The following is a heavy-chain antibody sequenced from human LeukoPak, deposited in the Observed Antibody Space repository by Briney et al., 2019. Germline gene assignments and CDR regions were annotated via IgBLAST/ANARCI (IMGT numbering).Heavy chain of an antibody. CDR3: AKARSSTWDYYFDS. CDR2: ISGSGGNA. CDR1: GFIFDNCA. V-gene: IGHV3-23*01. D-gene: IGHD6-13*01. J-gene: IGHJ4*02. Sequence: GGSLRLSCAASGFIFDNCAMTWVRQAPGKGLEWVSIISGSGGNAYYAGSVKSRFTISRYNFKNTVYLQMNSLRADDTAIYYCAKARSSTWDYYFDSWGQGTLVTVSS.